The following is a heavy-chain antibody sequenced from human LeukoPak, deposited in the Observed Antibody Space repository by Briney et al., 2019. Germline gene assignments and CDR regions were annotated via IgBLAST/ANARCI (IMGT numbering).Heavy chain of an antibody. Sequence: PGGSLRPSCAASGFTFSSYAMSWVRQAPGKGLEWVSAISGSGGSTYYADSVKGRFTISRDNSKNTLYLQMNSLRAEDTAVYYCAKDFMIVVVISAFDIWGQGTMVTVSS. J-gene: IGHJ3*02. CDR2: ISGSGGST. CDR3: AKDFMIVVVISAFDI. V-gene: IGHV3-23*01. D-gene: IGHD3-22*01. CDR1: GFTFSSYA.